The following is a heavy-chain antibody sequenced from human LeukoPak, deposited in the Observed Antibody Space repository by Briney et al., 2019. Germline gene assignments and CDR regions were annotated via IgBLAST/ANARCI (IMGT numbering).Heavy chain of an antibody. D-gene: IGHD3-22*01. J-gene: IGHJ4*02. CDR3: ARDQYAYYYDSSGPGYYFDY. Sequence: ASVKVSCKASGYTFTSYYMHWVRQAPGQGLERMGIINPSGGSTSYAQKFQGRVTMTRDMSTSTVYMELSSLRSEDTAGYYCARDQYAYYYDSSGPGYYFDYWGQGTLVTVSS. CDR2: INPSGGST. V-gene: IGHV1-46*01. CDR1: GYTFTSYY.